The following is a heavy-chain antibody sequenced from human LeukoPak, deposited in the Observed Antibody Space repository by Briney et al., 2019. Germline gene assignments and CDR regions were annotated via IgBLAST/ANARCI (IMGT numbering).Heavy chain of an antibody. Sequence: GGSLRLSCAASGFTFSSYSTNWVRQAPGKGLEWVSSISSSSSYIYYADSVKGRFTISRDNAKNSLYLQMNSLRAEDTAVYYCARDSDSSGYCDYWGQGTLVTVSS. CDR1: GFTFSSYS. CDR2: ISSSSSYI. D-gene: IGHD3-22*01. CDR3: ARDSDSSGYCDY. V-gene: IGHV3-21*01. J-gene: IGHJ4*02.